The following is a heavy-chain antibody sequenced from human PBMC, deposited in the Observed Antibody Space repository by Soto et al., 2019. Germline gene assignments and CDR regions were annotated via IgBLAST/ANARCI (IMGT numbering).Heavy chain of an antibody. V-gene: IGHV4-59*01. CDR1: GGSISSYY. CDR3: ARGRRVAATQSAYYYYYYYMDV. J-gene: IGHJ6*03. D-gene: IGHD2-15*01. Sequence: SETLSLTCTVSGGSISSYYWSWIRQPPGKGLEWIGYIYYSGSTNYNPSLKSRVTISVDTSKNQFSLKLSSVTAADTAVYYCARGRRVAATQSAYYYYYYYMDVWGKGTSVTVSS. CDR2: IYYSGST.